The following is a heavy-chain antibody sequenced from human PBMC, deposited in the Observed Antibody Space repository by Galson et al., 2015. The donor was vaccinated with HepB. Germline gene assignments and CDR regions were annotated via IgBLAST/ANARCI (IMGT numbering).Heavy chain of an antibody. V-gene: IGHV3-30*18. Sequence: SLRLSCAASGFTFSSYDMHWVRQAPGKGLEWVAVISYDESNKYYADSVKGRFTISRDNSKNTLYLQMNSLRTEDTAAYYCANEDYGTRHNYWGQGTLVTVSS. CDR3: ANEDYGTRHNY. D-gene: IGHD4-17*01. CDR1: GFTFSSYD. J-gene: IGHJ4*02. CDR2: ISYDESNK.